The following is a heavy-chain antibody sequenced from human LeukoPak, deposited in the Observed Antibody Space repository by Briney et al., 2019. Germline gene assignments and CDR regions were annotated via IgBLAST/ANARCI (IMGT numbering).Heavy chain of an antibody. Sequence: PSQTLSLTCTVSGGSISSGGYYWSWIRQPPGKGLEWIGYIYHSGSTYYNPSLKSRVTISVDRSKNQFSLKLSFVTAADTAVYYCAREGELERYTLFDYWGQGTLVTVSS. CDR3: AREGELERYTLFDY. CDR1: GGSISSGGYY. V-gene: IGHV4-30-2*01. J-gene: IGHJ4*02. CDR2: IYHSGST. D-gene: IGHD1-1*01.